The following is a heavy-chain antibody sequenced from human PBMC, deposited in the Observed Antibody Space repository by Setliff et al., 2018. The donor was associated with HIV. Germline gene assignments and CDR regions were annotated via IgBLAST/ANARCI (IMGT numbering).Heavy chain of an antibody. J-gene: IGHJ4*02. V-gene: IGHV4-59*01. CDR1: GGSISSYY. CDR2: IYYSGST. Sequence: SETLSLTCTVSGGSISSYYWSWIRQPPGKGLEWIGYIYYSGSTNYNPSLKSRVTISVDTSKNQFSLKLSSVTAADTAVYYCARDGVYDSSGYYPLWGQGTLVTV. CDR3: ARDGVYDSSGYYPL. D-gene: IGHD3-22*01.